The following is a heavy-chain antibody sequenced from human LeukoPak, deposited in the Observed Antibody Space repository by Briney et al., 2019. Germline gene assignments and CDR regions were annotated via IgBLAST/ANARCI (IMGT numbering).Heavy chain of an antibody. J-gene: IGHJ6*02. CDR2: IYYSGST. CDR3: ARSTVTNNYYYGMDV. Sequence: SETLSLTCTVSGGSISSSSYYWGWIRQPPGKGLEWIGSIYYSGSTYYNPSLKSRVTISVDTSKNQFSLKLSSVTAADTAVYYCARSTVTNNYYYGMDVWGQGTTVTVSS. V-gene: IGHV4-39*07. D-gene: IGHD4-11*01. CDR1: GGSISSSSYY.